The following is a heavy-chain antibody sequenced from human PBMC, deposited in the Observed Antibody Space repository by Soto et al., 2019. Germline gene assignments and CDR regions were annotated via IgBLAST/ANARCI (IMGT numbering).Heavy chain of an antibody. CDR2: IFHSGNA. V-gene: IGHV4-59*03. Sequence: PSETLSLTCTVSGGSIRNVYWSWIRQSPGKRLEWIGFIFHSGNAKYNPSLKSRVTISVDTSKNQFSLSLDSVTAEDTAVYYCAKNFIPLSPDLYFDSWGQGTLVTVSS. CDR1: GGSIRNVY. CDR3: AKNFIPLSPDLYFDS. J-gene: IGHJ4*02. D-gene: IGHD3-16*01.